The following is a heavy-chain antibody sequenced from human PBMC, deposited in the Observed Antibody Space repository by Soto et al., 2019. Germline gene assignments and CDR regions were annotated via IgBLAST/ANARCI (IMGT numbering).Heavy chain of an antibody. CDR3: ARTTGFGESPARDNWFDP. CDR1: GYTFTSYA. CDR2: INAGNGNT. D-gene: IGHD3-10*01. Sequence: ASVKVSCKASGYTFTSYAMHWVRQAPGQRLEWMGWINAGNGNTNYAQKLQGRVTMTTDTSTSTAYMELRSLRSDDTAVYYCARTTGFGESPARDNWFDPWGQGTLVTVSS. J-gene: IGHJ5*02. V-gene: IGHV1-3*01.